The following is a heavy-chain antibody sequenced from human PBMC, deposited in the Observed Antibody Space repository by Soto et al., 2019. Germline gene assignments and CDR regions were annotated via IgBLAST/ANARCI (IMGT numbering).Heavy chain of an antibody. CDR1: GGSVSSRSFY. CDR2: ISYSGST. J-gene: IGHJ5*02. CDR3: ARGDAINWFDP. V-gene: IGHV4-61*01. Sequence: KASETLSLTCSVSGGSVSSRSFYWNWIRQPPGKGLEWIGYISYSGSTNYNPSLKSRVTISVDTSKNHFSLKLSSVTAADTAVYYCARGDAINWFDPWGQGTLVTVSS.